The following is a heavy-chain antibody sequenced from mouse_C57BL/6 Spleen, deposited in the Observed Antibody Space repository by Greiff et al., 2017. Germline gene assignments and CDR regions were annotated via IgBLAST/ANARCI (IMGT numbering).Heavy chain of an antibody. CDR2: IYWDDDK. CDR1: GFSLSTSGMG. V-gene: IGHV8-12*01. J-gene: IGHJ1*03. Sequence: QVTLKVSGPGILQSSQTLSLTCSFSGFSLSTSGMGVSWIRQPSGKGLEWLAHIYWDDDKRYNTSLKSRLTISKDTSRNQVFLKITSVDTADTATYYCARRASIYYCGSSYEDWYFDVWGTGTTVTVSS. D-gene: IGHD1-1*01. CDR3: ARRASIYYCGSSYEDWYFDV.